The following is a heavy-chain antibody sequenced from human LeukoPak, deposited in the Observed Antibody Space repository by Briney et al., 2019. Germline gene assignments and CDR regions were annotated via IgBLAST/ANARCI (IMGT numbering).Heavy chain of an antibody. J-gene: IGHJ4*02. CDR2: ISAYSGNT. CDR3: ARMVEGPDFDY. CDR1: GYTFTSYG. V-gene: IGHV1-18*01. Sequence: GASVKVSCXASGYTFTSYGISWVRQAPGQGLEWMGWISAYSGNTNYAQKLQGRVTMTTDTSTSTAYMELRSLRSDDTAVYYCARMVEGPDFDYWGQGTLVTVSS. D-gene: IGHD2-8*01.